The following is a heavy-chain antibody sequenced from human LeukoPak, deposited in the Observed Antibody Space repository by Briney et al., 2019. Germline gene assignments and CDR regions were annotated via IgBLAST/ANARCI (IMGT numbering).Heavy chain of an antibody. V-gene: IGHV4-30-4*07. CDR1: GGSISSGGYS. CDR3: ARADTYSSSWYGNYFDY. D-gene: IGHD6-13*01. CDR2: IYYSGST. J-gene: IGHJ4*02. Sequence: PSQTLSLTCAVSGGSISSGGYSWSWIRQPPGKGLEWIGYIYYSGSTNYNPSLKSRVTISVDTSKNQFSLKLSSVTAADTAVYYCARADTYSSSWYGNYFDYWGQGTLVTVSS.